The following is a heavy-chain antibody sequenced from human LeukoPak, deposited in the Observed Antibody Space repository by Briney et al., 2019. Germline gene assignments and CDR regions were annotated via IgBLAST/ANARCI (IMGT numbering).Heavy chain of an antibody. Sequence: SQTLSFTCAVSSGSICSGDYFWSWIRQPPGKGLEWIGYIYHSGSTYYNPSLKSRVTISVDRSKNQFSLKLSSVTAADTAVYYCATGYDSSGYYLDYWGQGTLVTVSS. CDR3: ATGYDSSGYYLDY. CDR1: SGSICSGDYF. CDR2: IYHSGST. J-gene: IGHJ4*02. D-gene: IGHD3-22*01. V-gene: IGHV4-30-2*01.